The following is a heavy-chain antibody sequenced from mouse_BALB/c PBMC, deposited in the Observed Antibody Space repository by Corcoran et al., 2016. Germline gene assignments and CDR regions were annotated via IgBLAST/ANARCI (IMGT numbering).Heavy chain of an antibody. CDR2: IYPANGNT. J-gene: IGHJ1*01. CDR3: ARWDWYFDV. CDR1: GFNIKDTY. Sequence: EVQLQQSGAELVKPGASVKLSCTASGFNIKDTYMHWVKQRHEQCLWWIGSIYPANGNTNYDPKFQGKTTITADTSSNTGYLQLSSLTYEEIAVYYGARWDWYFDVWGAGTTVTVSS. V-gene: IGHV14-3*02.